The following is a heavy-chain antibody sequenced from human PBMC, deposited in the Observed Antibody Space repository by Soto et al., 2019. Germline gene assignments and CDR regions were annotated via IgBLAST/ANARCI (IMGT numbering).Heavy chain of an antibody. Sequence: LSLTCTVSGGSISNADYYWSWIRQPPGKGLEWIGYIYYSGSTYYNPSLKSRLNISIDTSKNHFSLKLSSVTAADTAVYYCARGASGYYKAYNWFDPWGQGTLVTVSS. CDR2: IYYSGST. V-gene: IGHV4-30-4*01. D-gene: IGHD3-22*01. CDR3: ARGASGYYKAYNWFDP. CDR1: GGSISNADYY. J-gene: IGHJ5*02.